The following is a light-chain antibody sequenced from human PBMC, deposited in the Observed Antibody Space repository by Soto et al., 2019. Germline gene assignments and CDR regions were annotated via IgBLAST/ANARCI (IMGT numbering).Light chain of an antibody. CDR2: GAS. CDR3: QQYGSSPPA. V-gene: IGKV3-20*01. J-gene: IGKJ1*01. CDR1: QSVSSSS. Sequence: EIVLTQSPGTLSLSPGERATLSCRASQSVSSSSLAWYQQKPGQAPRLFIYGASSRATGIPDRFSGSGSGTDFNLTISRLEPEDFEMYYCQQYGSSPPAFGQGTKVETK.